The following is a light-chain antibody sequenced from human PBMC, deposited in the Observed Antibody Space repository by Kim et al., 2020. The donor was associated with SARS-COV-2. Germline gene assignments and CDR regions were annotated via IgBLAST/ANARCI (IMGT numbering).Light chain of an antibody. CDR3: QQHKSYPLT. Sequence: ASVGDRVTVTCRASQSITTCLAWYRQRPGKAPELLIYDASSLQSGGPSRFTGSGSGTEFTLTISSLQPDDFATYYCQQHKSYPLTFGGGTKVDIK. V-gene: IGKV1-5*01. CDR1: QSITTC. CDR2: DAS. J-gene: IGKJ4*01.